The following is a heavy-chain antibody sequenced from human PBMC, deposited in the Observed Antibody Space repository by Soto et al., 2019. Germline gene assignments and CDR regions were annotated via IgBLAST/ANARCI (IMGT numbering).Heavy chain of an antibody. V-gene: IGHV3-74*01. D-gene: IGHD6-13*01. J-gene: IGHJ4*02. CDR2: ISPDGSTK. CDR1: GFTFSNYW. Sequence: EESLRLSCAASGFTFSNYWMHWVRQAPGKGLVWVSRISPDGSTKNYADSVKGRFATSRDNARNTVYLQMNNLRAEDTATYYCARDLHDAAADYWGQGTLVTVSS. CDR3: ARDLHDAAADY.